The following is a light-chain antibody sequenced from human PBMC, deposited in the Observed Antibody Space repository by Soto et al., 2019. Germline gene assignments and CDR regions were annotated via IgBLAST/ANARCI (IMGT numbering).Light chain of an antibody. J-gene: IGKJ1*01. CDR1: RNISNY. V-gene: IGKV1-27*01. CDR2: AAS. CDR3: QKYNSAPQT. Sequence: DIQMTQSPSSLSASVGDRVTITCRASRNISNYLAWYQQKPGEVPKVLIYAASTLHSGVPSRFSGSGSETDFTLTISSLQPEDVATYYCQKYNSAPQTFGQGTKVDIK.